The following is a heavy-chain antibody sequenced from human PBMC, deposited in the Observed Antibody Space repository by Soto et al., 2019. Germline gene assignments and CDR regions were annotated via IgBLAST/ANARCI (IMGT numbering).Heavy chain of an antibody. CDR1: GGSIRSGGYY. D-gene: IGHD5-18*01. CDR2: IYYSGNT. Sequence: SETLSLTCTVSGGSIRSGGYYWSWVRQNPRKGLEWIGNIYYSGNTYYNPSLKSRLTISVDTSKDQFSLNLSSVTAADTAVYYCARDRLMATAGTARHYFGLDVWGQGTTVTVSS. J-gene: IGHJ6*02. CDR3: ARDRLMATAGTARHYFGLDV. V-gene: IGHV4-31*03.